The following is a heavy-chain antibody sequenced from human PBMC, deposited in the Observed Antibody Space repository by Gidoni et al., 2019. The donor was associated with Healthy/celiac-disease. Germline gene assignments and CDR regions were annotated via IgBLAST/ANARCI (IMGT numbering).Heavy chain of an antibody. CDR1: GGTFSSYA. Sequence: QVQLVQSGAEVKKPGSSVKVSCKASGGTFSSYAISWVRQAPGQGLEWMGGIIPIFGTANYAQKFQGRVTITADESTSTAYMELSSLRSEDTAVYYCARGPLYYYGSGIYFVGFDPWGQGTLVTVSS. CDR2: IIPIFGTA. D-gene: IGHD3-10*01. J-gene: IGHJ5*02. V-gene: IGHV1-69*01. CDR3: ARGPLYYYGSGIYFVGFDP.